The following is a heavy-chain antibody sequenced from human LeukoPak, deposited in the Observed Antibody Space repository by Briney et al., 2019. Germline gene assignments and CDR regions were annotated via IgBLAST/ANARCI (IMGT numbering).Heavy chain of an antibody. J-gene: IGHJ5*02. CDR1: GFTFSSYW. V-gene: IGHV3-74*01. Sequence: SGGSLRLSCAASGFTFSSYWMHWVRQAPGKGLVWVSRINSDGRSTSYADSVKGRFTIPRDNAKNTLYLQMNSLRAEDTAVYYCARAALSYYYDSSGYQPWGQGTLVTVSS. CDR3: ARAALSYYYDSSGYQP. D-gene: IGHD3-22*01. CDR2: INSDGRST.